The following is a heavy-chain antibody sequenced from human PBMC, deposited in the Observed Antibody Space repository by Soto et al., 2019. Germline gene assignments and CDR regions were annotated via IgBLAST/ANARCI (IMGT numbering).Heavy chain of an antibody. CDR2: INWNGDST. D-gene: IGHD3-22*01. CDR1: GFSFDDYG. Sequence: GGSLRLSCESSGFSFDDYGMSWVRQGPGKGLEWVSGINWNGDSTGYADSVKGRFTISRDNSKNTLYLQMNSLRAEDTAVYYCAKDFYDSSGYPQNAFDIWGQGTMVTVSS. CDR3: AKDFYDSSGYPQNAFDI. J-gene: IGHJ3*02. V-gene: IGHV3-20*04.